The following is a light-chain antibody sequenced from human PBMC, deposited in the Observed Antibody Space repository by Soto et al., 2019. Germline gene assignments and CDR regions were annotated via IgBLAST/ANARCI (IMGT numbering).Light chain of an antibody. CDR3: QRYNCAPKT. J-gene: IGKJ1*01. CDR1: QAISNY. Sequence: DFQMTQSPSSLSASVGDRVTITCRASQAISNYLAWYQQRPGEVPKVLIYAASTLQSGVPSRFSGRGSGTDCTLPINSLQPEDVATYYCQRYNCAPKTFGQGTKVEI. V-gene: IGKV1-27*01. CDR2: AAS.